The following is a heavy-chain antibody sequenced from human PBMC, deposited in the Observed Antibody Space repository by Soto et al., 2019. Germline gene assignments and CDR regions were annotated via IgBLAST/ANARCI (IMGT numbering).Heavy chain of an antibody. D-gene: IGHD3-3*01. CDR2: ISYDGSNK. V-gene: IGHV3-30*04. CDR3: AKVGYDFWSGYYSFPLDV. CDR1: GFTFRNHA. Sequence: GGSLRLSCRASGFTFRNHAINWVRQAPGKGLEWVAVISYDGSNKYYADSVKGRFTISRDNSKNTLYLQMNSLRAEDTAVYYCAKVGYDFWSGYYSFPLDVWGQGTTVTVSS. J-gene: IGHJ6*02.